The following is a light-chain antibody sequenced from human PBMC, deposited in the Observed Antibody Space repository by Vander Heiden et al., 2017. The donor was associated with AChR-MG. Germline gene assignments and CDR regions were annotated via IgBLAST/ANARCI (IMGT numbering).Light chain of an antibody. CDR2: QKD. J-gene: IGLJ3*02. V-gene: IGLV3-1*01. Sequence: SYKLTQPPSVSVSPGQTATITCSGDNLGDKYVSWYQQKPGQPPLLVIYQKDKRPSGIPERFSGSNSGNTATLTISGTQSVDEADFSCQAWDSRSNWVFGGGTKLTVL. CDR3: QAWDSRSNWV. CDR1: NLGDKY.